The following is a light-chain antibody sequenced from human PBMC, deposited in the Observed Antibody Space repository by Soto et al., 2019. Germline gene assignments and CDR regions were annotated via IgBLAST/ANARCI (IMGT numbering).Light chain of an antibody. CDR1: QSIRNL. V-gene: IGKV1-5*03. CDR3: QQYNSYPLT. CDR2: KAS. Sequence: DIQMTQSPSTLSASVGDRVTITCRASQSIRNLLAWYQQKPGRAPTLLIYKASTLESGVPSRFSGSGSGTEFALTISSLQPDDCATCYCQQYNSYPLTFGQGTRLEIK. J-gene: IGKJ5*01.